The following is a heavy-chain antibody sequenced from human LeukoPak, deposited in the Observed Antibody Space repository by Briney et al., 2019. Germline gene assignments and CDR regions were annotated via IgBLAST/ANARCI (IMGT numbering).Heavy chain of an antibody. V-gene: IGHV4-59*01. J-gene: IGHJ3*02. CDR3: ARDRPCSSTSCFERAFDI. D-gene: IGHD2-2*01. CDR1: GGSISSYY. Sequence: SETLSLTCTVSGGSISSYYWSWIRQPPGKGLEWIGYIYYSGSTNYNPSLKSRVTISVDTSKNQFSLELSSVTAADTAVYHCARDRPCSSTSCFERAFDIWGQGTMVTVSS. CDR2: IYYSGST.